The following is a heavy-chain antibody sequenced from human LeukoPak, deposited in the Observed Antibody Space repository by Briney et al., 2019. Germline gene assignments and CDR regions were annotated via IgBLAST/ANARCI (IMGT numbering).Heavy chain of an antibody. D-gene: IGHD2-15*01. J-gene: IGHJ3*02. CDR3: ARDRAVVVVAASYAFDI. V-gene: IGHV1-2*02. Sequence: ASVKVSCKASGYTFTGYYMHWVRQAPGQGLEWMGWINPNSGGTNYAQKFQGRVTMTRGTSISTAYMELSRLRSDDTAVYYCARDRAVVVVAASYAFDIWGQGTMVTVSS. CDR2: INPNSGGT. CDR1: GYTFTGYY.